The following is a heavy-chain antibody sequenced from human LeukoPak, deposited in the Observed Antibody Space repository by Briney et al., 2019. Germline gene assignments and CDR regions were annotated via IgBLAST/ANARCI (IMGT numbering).Heavy chain of an antibody. V-gene: IGHV4-34*01. CDR2: INHSGST. Sequence: SETLSLTCAVYGGSFSGYYWSWIRQPPGKGLEWIGEINHSGSTNYNPSLKSRVTISVDTSKNQFSLKLSSVTAAHTAVYYCARTSYSSSVDYWGQGTLVTVSS. J-gene: IGHJ4*02. D-gene: IGHD6-6*01. CDR3: ARTSYSSSVDY. CDR1: GGSFSGYY.